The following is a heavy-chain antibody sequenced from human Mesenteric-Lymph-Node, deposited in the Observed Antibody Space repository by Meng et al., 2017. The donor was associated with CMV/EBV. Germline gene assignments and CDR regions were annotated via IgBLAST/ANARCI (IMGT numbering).Heavy chain of an antibody. CDR3: AKSRSSTPGIVDD. CDR1: GVSVTRGAYH. V-gene: IGHV4-61*08. Sequence: GELQESGPGLVKPSETLSLTCIVSGVSVTRGAYHWSWIRQSPGKGLEWIGYIYGTGITIYNPSLKSRVTILLETSKNQFSLKLNSVTTADTAVYYCAKSRSSTPGIVDDWGQGTLVTVSS. D-gene: IGHD2/OR15-2a*01. J-gene: IGHJ4*02. CDR2: IYGTGIT.